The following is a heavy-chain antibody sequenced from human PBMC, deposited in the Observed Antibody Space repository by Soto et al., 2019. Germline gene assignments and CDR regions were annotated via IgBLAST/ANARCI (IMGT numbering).Heavy chain of an antibody. J-gene: IGHJ4*02. V-gene: IGHV4-39*01. CDR1: GGSISSSSYD. CDR2: IYYSGST. D-gene: IGHD4-17*01. CDR3: ARQLRGDYVGGIFDY. Sequence: QLQLQESGPGLVKPSETLSLTCSVSGGSISSSSYDWGWIRQPPGKGLEWIGTIYYSGSTYYDPSLKSRVAISVDTSKNQFSLKLSSVTAADTAVYYCARQLRGDYVGGIFDYWGQGTLVTVSS.